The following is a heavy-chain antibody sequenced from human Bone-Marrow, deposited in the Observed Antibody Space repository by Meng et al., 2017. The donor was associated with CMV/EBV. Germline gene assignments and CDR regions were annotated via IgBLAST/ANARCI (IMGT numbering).Heavy chain of an antibody. V-gene: IGHV5-51*01. D-gene: IGHD6-13*01. CDR2: IHPGDSDT. J-gene: IGHJ4*02. CDR3: ARHPTVGSNWYFDD. CDR1: GYSFTSYW. Sequence: GGSLRLSCKGSGYSFTSYWIGWVRQMPGKGLDWMGIIHPGDSDTRYSPSFQGQVTISADKSINTAYLQWSSLKASDTAMYYCARHPTVGSNWYFDDWGQGTLVTVSS.